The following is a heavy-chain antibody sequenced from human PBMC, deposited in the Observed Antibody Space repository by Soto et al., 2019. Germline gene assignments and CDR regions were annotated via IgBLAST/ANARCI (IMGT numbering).Heavy chain of an antibody. J-gene: IGHJ2*01. CDR3: AKDGKGYFDL. V-gene: IGHV3-9*01. CDR1: GFTFDDYA. CDR2: ISWNSGSI. Sequence: EVQLVESGGGLVQPGRSLRLSCAASGFTFDDYAMHWVRQAPGKGLEWVSGISWNSGSIGYADSVKGRFTISRDNAKNSLYLQMNSLRAEDTALYYCAKDGKGYFDLWGRGTLVTVSS.